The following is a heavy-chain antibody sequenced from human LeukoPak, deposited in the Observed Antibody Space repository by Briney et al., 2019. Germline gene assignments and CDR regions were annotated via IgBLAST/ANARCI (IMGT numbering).Heavy chain of an antibody. V-gene: IGHV3-64D*06. D-gene: IGHD6-13*01. CDR1: GFNFSSYA. Sequence: GGSLRLSCSASGFNFSSYAMHWVRQAPGKGLEYVSAISSNGGSTYYADSVKGRFTISRDNSKNTLYLQMSSLRAEDTAVSYCVKDRGIAAAGYYFDYWGQGTLVTVSS. CDR3: VKDRGIAAAGYYFDY. J-gene: IGHJ4*02. CDR2: ISSNGGST.